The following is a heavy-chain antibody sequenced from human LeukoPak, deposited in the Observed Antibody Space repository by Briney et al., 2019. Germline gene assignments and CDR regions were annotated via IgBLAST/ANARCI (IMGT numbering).Heavy chain of an antibody. CDR3: VRRDRSRGAFSDPFDI. V-gene: IGHV3-48*03. Sequence: SGGSLRLSCAASGFTFSSYEMNWVRQAPGKGLEWVSYISSSGSTIYYADSVKGRFTISRENAKNSLYLQINSLRAGDTAMYYCVRRDRSRGAFSDPFDIWGQGTMVTVSS. CDR1: GFTFSSYE. J-gene: IGHJ3*02. D-gene: IGHD3-22*01. CDR2: ISSSGSTI.